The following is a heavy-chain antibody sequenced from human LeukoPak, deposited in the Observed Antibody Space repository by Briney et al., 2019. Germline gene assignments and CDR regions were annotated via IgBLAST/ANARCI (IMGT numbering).Heavy chain of an antibody. Sequence: ASVKVSCKASGYTFTNYYIHWVRQAPGQGLEWMGITDPIGGSTNYAQKFQGRVTMTRDTSTSTVYMELSSLRSEDSAVYYCATGWYGGYYDYWGQGTLVTVSS. V-gene: IGHV1-46*01. D-gene: IGHD6-19*01. CDR3: ATGWYGGYYDY. J-gene: IGHJ4*02. CDR1: GYTFTNYY. CDR2: TDPIGGST.